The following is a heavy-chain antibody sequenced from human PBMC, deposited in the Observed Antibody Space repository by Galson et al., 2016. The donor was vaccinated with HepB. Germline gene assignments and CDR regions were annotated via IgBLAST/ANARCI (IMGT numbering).Heavy chain of an antibody. Sequence: SVKVSCKASGYTFTSYGISWVRQAPGQGLEWMGWISGYNGNTNYAQKLQGRVTMTTDTSTSTACMELRSLRFDDTAVYYCARGSGFSGYDLRWFDPWGQGTLVIVSS. CDR2: ISGYNGNT. CDR3: ARGSGFSGYDLRWFDP. CDR1: GYTFTSYG. J-gene: IGHJ5*02. V-gene: IGHV1-18*01. D-gene: IGHD5-12*01.